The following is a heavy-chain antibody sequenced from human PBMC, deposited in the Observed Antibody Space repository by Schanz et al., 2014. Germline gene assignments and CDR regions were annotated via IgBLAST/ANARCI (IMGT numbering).Heavy chain of an antibody. V-gene: IGHV3-66*01. J-gene: IGHJ6*02. CDR2: LYINAGST. Sequence: EVKLVESGGAVVRPGGSLRLSCAASGFSVSTNYMSWARQAPGKGLEWISSLYINAGSTRYADSVKGRFTISRDNSKNMLYLQMNSLRGEDTAVYFCAKGRGGTSSEGLDQYYGMDVWGQGTTVTVSS. D-gene: IGHD6-6*01. CDR1: GFSVSTNY. CDR3: AKGRGGTSSEGLDQYYGMDV.